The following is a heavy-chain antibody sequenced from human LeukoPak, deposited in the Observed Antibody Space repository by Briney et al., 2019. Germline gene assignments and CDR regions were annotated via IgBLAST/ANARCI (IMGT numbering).Heavy chain of an antibody. Sequence: KPSETLSPTCTVSGGSLSSGDYYWSWNPQPPGKGPEWIGYIYYSGSTYYNPSLKSRVTISVDTSKNQFSLKLSSVTAADTAVYYCARAPVGATRYFDYWGQGTLVTVSS. D-gene: IGHD1-26*01. J-gene: IGHJ4*02. CDR1: GGSLSSGDYY. CDR2: IYYSGST. CDR3: ARAPVGATRYFDY. V-gene: IGHV4-30-4*08.